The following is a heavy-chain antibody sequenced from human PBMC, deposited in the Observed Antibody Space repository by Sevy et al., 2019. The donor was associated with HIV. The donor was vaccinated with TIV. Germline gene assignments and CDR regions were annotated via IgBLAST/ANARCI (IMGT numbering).Heavy chain of an antibody. CDR3: ARGSRGYSYG. D-gene: IGHD5-18*01. J-gene: IGHJ4*02. CDR1: GDSVSSGSYF. Sequence: SETLSLTCTVSGDSVSSGSYFWSWIRQPPGKGLEWIGYISYSGSTNYNPSLKSRVTISVDTSKKQVSLKLTSVTAADTAVYFCARGSRGYSYGWGQGTLVTVSS. CDR2: ISYSGST. V-gene: IGHV4-61*01.